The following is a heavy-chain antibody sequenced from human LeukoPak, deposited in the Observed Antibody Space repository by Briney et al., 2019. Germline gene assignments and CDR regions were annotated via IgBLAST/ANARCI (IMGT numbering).Heavy chain of an antibody. CDR1: GGSITSANW. V-gene: IGHV4-4*02. D-gene: IGHD6-25*01. CDR2: IYHTGNT. J-gene: IGHJ6*03. Sequence: SETLSLTCAVSGGSITSANWWSWVRQSPRKGLEWIGEIYHTGNTNYNPSLNSRVSISLDTSKNQFSLRLTSVTAADTAVYFCARDANGSDLHYYHMDVWGKGTTVTVSS. CDR3: ARDANGSDLHYYHMDV.